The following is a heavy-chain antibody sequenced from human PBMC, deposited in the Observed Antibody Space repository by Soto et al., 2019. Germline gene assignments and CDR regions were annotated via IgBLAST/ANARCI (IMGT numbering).Heavy chain of an antibody. CDR3: ARDFSSDSSGPYPGGFDY. Sequence: EVQLVETGGGLIQPGGSLRLSCAASGFTVSSNYMSWVRQAPGKGLEWVSVIYSGGSTYYADSVKGRFTISRDNSKNTLYLPMNRPGAEDKGVYYCARDFSSDSSGPYPGGFDYWGPGTLVTVSS. D-gene: IGHD3-22*01. V-gene: IGHV3-53*02. CDR1: GFTVSSNY. J-gene: IGHJ4*02. CDR2: IYSGGST.